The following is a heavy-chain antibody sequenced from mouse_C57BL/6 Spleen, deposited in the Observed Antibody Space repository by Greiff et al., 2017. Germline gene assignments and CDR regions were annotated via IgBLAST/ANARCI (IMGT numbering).Heavy chain of an antibody. D-gene: IGHD1-1*01. Sequence: QVQLQQPGAELVRPGSSVKLSCKASGYTFTSYWMHWVKQRPIQGLEWIGNIDPSDSETHYNQKFKDKATLTVVKSFSTASRQLSSLTSEDSSVYYCARLYYGSSGYFDYWGQGTTLTVSS. J-gene: IGHJ2*01. CDR2: IDPSDSET. V-gene: IGHV1-52*01. CDR3: ARLYYGSSGYFDY. CDR1: GYTFTSYW.